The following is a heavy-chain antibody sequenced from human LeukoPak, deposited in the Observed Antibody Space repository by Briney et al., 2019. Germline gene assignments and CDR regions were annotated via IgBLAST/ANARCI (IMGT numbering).Heavy chain of an antibody. V-gene: IGHV3-53*01. J-gene: IGHJ4*02. D-gene: IGHD6-19*01. CDR1: GFTVSSNY. CDR3: ASSGWLGYYFDY. Sequence: GGSLRLSCSASGFTVSSNYMSWVRQAPGKGLEWVSVIYSGGSTYYADSVKGRFTISRDNSKNTLYLQMNSLRAEDTAVYYCASSGWLGYYFDYWGQGTLVTVSS. CDR2: IYSGGST.